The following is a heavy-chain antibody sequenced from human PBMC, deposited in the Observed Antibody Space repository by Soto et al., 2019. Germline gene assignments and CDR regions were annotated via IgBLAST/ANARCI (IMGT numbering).Heavy chain of an antibody. CDR2: VSDSGRT. Sequence: SETLSLTCTVSGGSISSYYWSWIRQPPGKGLEWIAYVSDSGRTSYNPSLKSRVTISVDTSKNQFSLKLSSVTAADTAVYYCARGRIQLWYPFDYWGQGTLVTVSS. CDR1: GGSISSYY. D-gene: IGHD5-18*01. V-gene: IGHV4-59*01. J-gene: IGHJ4*02. CDR3: ARGRIQLWYPFDY.